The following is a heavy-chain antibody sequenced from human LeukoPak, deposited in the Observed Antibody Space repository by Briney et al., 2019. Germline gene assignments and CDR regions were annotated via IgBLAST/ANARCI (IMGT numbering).Heavy chain of an antibody. J-gene: IGHJ6*03. D-gene: IGHD3-10*01. V-gene: IGHV3-7*01. CDR1: GLTFRSYW. CDR3: AREGTMVRGVYQRAYYYMDV. Sequence: PGGSLRLSCAASGLTFRSYWMSWVRQAPGKGLEWVANIKQDGSEKYYVDSVKGRFTISRDNAKNSLYLQMNSLRAEDTAVYYCAREGTMVRGVYQRAYYYMDVWGKGTTVTVSS. CDR2: IKQDGSEK.